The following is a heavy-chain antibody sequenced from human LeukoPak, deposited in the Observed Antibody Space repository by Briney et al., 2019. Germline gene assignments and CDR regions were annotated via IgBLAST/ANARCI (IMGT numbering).Heavy chain of an antibody. D-gene: IGHD2-21*02. J-gene: IGHJ4*02. CDR2: INPNSGGT. CDR1: GYIFTSYN. Sequence: ASVKVSCKASGYIFTSYNMYWVRQAPGQGLEWMGWINPNSGGTNYAQKFQGRVTMTRDTSISTAYMELSRLRSDDTAVYYCARYPDYCGGDCYYDYWGQGTLVTVSS. V-gene: IGHV1-2*02. CDR3: ARYPDYCGGDCYYDY.